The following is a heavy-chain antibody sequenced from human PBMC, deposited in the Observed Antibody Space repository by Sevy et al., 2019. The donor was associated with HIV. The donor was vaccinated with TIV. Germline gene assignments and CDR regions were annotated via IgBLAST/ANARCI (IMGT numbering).Heavy chain of an antibody. J-gene: IGHJ4*02. V-gene: IGHV3-53*01. Sequence: GGSLRLSCAASGFTVSSNYMSWVRQAPGKGLEWVSVIYSGGSTYYADSVKGRFTISRDNSKNTLYLQMNSLRAEDMAVYYCARGYYYDSSGYYPYYFDYWGQGTLVTVSS. CDR1: GFTVSSNY. CDR3: ARGYYYDSSGYYPYYFDY. CDR2: IYSGGST. D-gene: IGHD3-22*01.